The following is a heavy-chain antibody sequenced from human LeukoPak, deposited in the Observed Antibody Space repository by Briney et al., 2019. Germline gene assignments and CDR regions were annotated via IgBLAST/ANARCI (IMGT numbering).Heavy chain of an antibody. CDR2: TYPESGGT. D-gene: IGHD3-16*01. J-gene: IGHJ4*02. V-gene: IGHV1-2*02. CDR3: ARGSGVGGERRPADY. CDR1: GYTFTVYY. Sequence: GASVKVSRKASGYTFTVYYIHWVRHAPGQGHGLMGWTYPESGGTKNAYNFQGRVSMTRDTSITTAYMALSNLRSDYTAVYYCARGSGVGGERRPADYLGQGTLVTVS.